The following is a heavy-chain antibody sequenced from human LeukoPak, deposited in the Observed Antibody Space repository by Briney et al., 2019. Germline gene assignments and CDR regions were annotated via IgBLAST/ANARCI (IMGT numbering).Heavy chain of an antibody. CDR1: GFTFSSYA. CDR3: AKGNIAEVPAPPYV. CDR2: ISGSGGRT. Sequence: PGGSLRLSCAASGFTFSSYAMNWVRQAPGKGLEWVSVISGSGGRTYYADSVQGWFTISRDNSKNTLYLQMNSLRVEDTAIYYCAKGNIAEVPAPPYVWGKGTKVTVSS. J-gene: IGHJ6*04. D-gene: IGHD2-2*01. V-gene: IGHV3-23*01.